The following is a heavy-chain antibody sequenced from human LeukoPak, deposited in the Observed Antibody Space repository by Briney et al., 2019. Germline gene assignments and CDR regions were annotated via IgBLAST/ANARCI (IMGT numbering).Heavy chain of an antibody. CDR2: IYYSGST. CDR1: GGSISSYY. V-gene: IGHV4-59*01. J-gene: IGHJ6*03. D-gene: IGHD6-13*01. Sequence: SETLPLTCTVSGGSISSYYWSWIRQPPGKGLEWIGYIYYSGSTNYNPSLKSRVTISVDTSKNQFSLKLSSVTAADTAVYYCARVDSSSWYRPYYYYYYMDVWGKGTTVTVSS. CDR3: ARVDSSSWYRPYYYYYYMDV.